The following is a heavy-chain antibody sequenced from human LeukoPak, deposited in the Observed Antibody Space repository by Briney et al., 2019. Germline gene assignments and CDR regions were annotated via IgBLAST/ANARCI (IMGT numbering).Heavy chain of an antibody. CDR1: GASISSTSHY. Sequence: SETLSLTCTVSGASISSTSHYWGWIRQPPGKGLEWVGSIYYSGSTYYNPSLKSRVTMSIDMSKKQFSLNLSSVTAADTAMYYCARISGTYFGYWGQGTLVTVSS. V-gene: IGHV4-39*07. D-gene: IGHD1-26*01. J-gene: IGHJ4*02. CDR3: ARISGTYFGY. CDR2: IYYSGST.